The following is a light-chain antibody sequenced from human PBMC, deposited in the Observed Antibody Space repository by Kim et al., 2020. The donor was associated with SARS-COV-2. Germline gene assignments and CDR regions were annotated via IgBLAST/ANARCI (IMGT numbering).Light chain of an antibody. J-gene: IGLJ2*01. CDR1: SSDVGGYNF. V-gene: IGLV2-14*03. CDR2: DVT. CDR3: SSYTSSTTRGV. Sequence: QSALTQPASVSGSPGQSITISCTGTSSDVGGYNFVSWYQQHLGEAPKLIIYDVTIRPSGVSNRFSGSKSGNTASLTISGLQAEDEADYYCSSYTSSTTRGVFGGGTQLTVL.